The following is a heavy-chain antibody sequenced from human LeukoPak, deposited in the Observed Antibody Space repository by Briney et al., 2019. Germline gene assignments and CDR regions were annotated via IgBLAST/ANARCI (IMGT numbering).Heavy chain of an antibody. V-gene: IGHV4-59*01. D-gene: IGHD5-18*01. CDR2: IYYSGST. CDR3: ARTYSYGSPFDY. J-gene: IGHJ4*02. CDR1: GGSISSYY. Sequence: KPSETLSLTCTVSGGSISSYYWSWIRQPPGKGLEWIGYIYYSGSTNYNPSLKSRVTISVGTSKNQFSLKLSSVTAADTAVYYCARTYSYGSPFDYWGQGTLVTVSS.